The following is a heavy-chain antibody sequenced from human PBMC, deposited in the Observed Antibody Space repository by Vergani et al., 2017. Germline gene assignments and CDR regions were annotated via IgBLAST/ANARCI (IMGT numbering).Heavy chain of an antibody. CDR3: ARDGSYDFWSGYQGAYNWFDP. D-gene: IGHD3-3*01. CDR1: GVTFSSYA. Sequence: QVQLVQSGAEVKKPGSSVKVSCKASGVTFSSYAISWVRQAPGQGLEWMGGIIPIFGIANYAQKFQGRVTITADKSTSTAYMELSSLRSEDTAVYYCARDGSYDFWSGYQGAYNWFDPWGQGTLVTVSS. V-gene: IGHV1-69*17. J-gene: IGHJ5*02. CDR2: IIPIFGIA.